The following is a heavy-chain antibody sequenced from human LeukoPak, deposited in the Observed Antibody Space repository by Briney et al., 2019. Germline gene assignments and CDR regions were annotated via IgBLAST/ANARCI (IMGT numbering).Heavy chain of an antibody. CDR2: IIPIFGIA. Sequence: SVKVSCNASGGTFSSYAISWVRQAPGQGLEWMGRIIPIFGIANYAQKLQGRVTITADKSTSTAYMELSSLRSEDTAVYYCARDEGATINDYYYGMDVWGQGTTVTVSS. CDR3: ARDEGATINDYYYGMDV. CDR1: GGTFSSYA. J-gene: IGHJ6*02. D-gene: IGHD5-12*01. V-gene: IGHV1-69*04.